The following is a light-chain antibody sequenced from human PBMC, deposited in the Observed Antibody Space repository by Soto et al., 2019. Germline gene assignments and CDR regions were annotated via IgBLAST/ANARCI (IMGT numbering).Light chain of an antibody. V-gene: IGKV3-11*01. CDR1: QSISSY. CDR2: DAS. CDR3: QQRNNWPIFT. J-gene: IGKJ3*01. Sequence: EILLTQSPATLSLSLGERATLSCRASQSISSYLAWYQQKPGQAPRLLIYDASTRATGIPARFSGSGSGTDFTLTISSLEPEDFAVYYCQQRNNWPIFTFGPGTKVDIK.